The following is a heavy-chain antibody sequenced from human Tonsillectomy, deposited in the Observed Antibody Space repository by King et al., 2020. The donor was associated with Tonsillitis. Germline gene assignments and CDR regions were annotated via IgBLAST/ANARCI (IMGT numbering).Heavy chain of an antibody. D-gene: IGHD3-22*01. CDR3: MRDYYDSSGYYGGDS. Sequence: VQLVESGGGLVQPGGSLRLSCAASGFTFSNYNMNWVRQAPGKGLEWVSYISSSSSTIYYADYVKGRFTISRDNPKNSMYLQMNSLRDEDTAVYFCMRDYYDSSGYYGGDSWGQGTLVTVSA. CDR1: GFTFSNYN. CDR2: ISSSSSTI. V-gene: IGHV3-48*02. J-gene: IGHJ4*02.